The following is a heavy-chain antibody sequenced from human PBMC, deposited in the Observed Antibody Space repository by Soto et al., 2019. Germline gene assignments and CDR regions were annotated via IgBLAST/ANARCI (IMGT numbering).Heavy chain of an antibody. CDR1: GDSVSSNSAA. V-gene: IGHV6-1*01. CDR2: TYYRSKWYN. D-gene: IGHD6-19*01. Sequence: QTLSLTCAISGDSVSSNSAAWNWIRQSPSRGLEWLGRTYYRSKWYNDYAVSVKSRITINPDTSKSQFSLQLNSVTPEDTAVYYCARAVAGTWRYYYYMDVWGKGTTVTVSS. J-gene: IGHJ6*03. CDR3: ARAVAGTWRYYYYMDV.